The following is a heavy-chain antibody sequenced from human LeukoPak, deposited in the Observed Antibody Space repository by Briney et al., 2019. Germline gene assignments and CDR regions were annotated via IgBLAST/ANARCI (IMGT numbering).Heavy chain of an antibody. Sequence: GGSLRLSCAASTFAFSSYAMTWVRQAPGKGLEWVSAISGSGGSTYYADSVKGRFTISRDNSKNTLYLQMNSLRAEDTAVYYCSYQFFPSSDYWGQGTLVTVSS. V-gene: IGHV3-23*01. D-gene: IGHD3-3*01. CDR1: TFAFSSYA. CDR2: ISGSGGST. CDR3: SYQFFPSSDY. J-gene: IGHJ4*02.